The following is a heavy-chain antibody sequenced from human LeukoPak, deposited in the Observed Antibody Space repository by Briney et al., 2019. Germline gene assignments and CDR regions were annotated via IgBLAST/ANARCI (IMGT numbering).Heavy chain of an antibody. CDR3: ARQYYYDSSGNLKLDY. V-gene: IGHV4-59*08. D-gene: IGHD3-22*01. J-gene: IGHJ4*02. Sequence: SETLSLTCTVSGGSIDSYYWSWIRQPPGKRLEWIGYIYYSGSTKYNPSLKSRVSISVDTSKNQFSLRLSSVTAADTAVYYCARQYYYDSSGNLKLDYWDQGTLVTVSS. CDR2: IYYSGST. CDR1: GGSIDSYY.